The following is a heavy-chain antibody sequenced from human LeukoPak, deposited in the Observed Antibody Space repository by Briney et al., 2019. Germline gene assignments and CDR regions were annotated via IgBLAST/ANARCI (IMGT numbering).Heavy chain of an antibody. CDR3: AKDRSSTLWYFDY. CDR1: GFTFSSYA. CDR2: ISGSGGTT. J-gene: IGHJ4*02. Sequence: GGSLRLSCAASGFTFSSYAMSWVRQAPGKGLERVSVISGSGGTTYYADSVQGRFTISRDNSKNTLSLQMNSLRAEDTAIYYCAKDRSSTLWYFDYWGQGAQVTVSS. D-gene: IGHD2-2*01. V-gene: IGHV3-23*01.